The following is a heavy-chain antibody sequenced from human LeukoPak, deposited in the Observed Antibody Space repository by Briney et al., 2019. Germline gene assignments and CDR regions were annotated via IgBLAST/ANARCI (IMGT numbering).Heavy chain of an antibody. CDR3: ARLARDYYDSSGYLAFDI. V-gene: IGHV3-23*01. Sequence: GGSLRLSCAASGFTFSSYAMSWVRQAPGKGLEWVSAISGSGGSTYYADSVKGRFTISRDNSKNTLYLQMNSLRAEDTAVYYCARLARDYYDSSGYLAFDIWGQGTMVTVSS. CDR2: ISGSGGST. J-gene: IGHJ3*02. CDR1: GFTFSSYA. D-gene: IGHD3-22*01.